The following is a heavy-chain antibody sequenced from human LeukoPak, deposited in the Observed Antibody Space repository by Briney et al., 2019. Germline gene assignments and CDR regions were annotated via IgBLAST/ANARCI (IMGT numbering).Heavy chain of an antibody. Sequence: PSETLSLTCAVYGGSFSGYYWSWIRQPPGKGLEWIGEINHSGNTNYSPSLKSRVTISVDTSKNQFSLRLSSVTAADTAVYYCARPFQLGQDYWGQGTLVTVSS. CDR1: GGSFSGYY. V-gene: IGHV4-34*01. CDR2: INHSGNT. CDR3: ARPFQLGQDY. J-gene: IGHJ4*02. D-gene: IGHD6-13*01.